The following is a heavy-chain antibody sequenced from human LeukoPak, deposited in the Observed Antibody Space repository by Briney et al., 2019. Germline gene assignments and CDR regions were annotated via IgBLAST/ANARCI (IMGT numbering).Heavy chain of an antibody. CDR2: IYYSGST. Sequence: SETLSLTCTVSGGSISSYYWSWIRQPPGKGLEWIGYIYYSGSTDYNPSLKSRVTISEDTSKNQFSLKLSSVTAADTAVYYCARRPTHPPLYWYFDLWGRGTLVTVSS. V-gene: IGHV4-59*08. CDR3: ARRPTHPPLYWYFDL. CDR1: GGSISSYY. J-gene: IGHJ2*01. D-gene: IGHD1-1*01.